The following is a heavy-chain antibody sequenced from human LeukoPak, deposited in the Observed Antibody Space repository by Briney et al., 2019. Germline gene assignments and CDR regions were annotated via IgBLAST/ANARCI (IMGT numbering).Heavy chain of an antibody. V-gene: IGHV1-69*06. Sequence: SVKVSCKASGGTFSSYAISWVRQAPGQGLEWMGGIIPIFGTANYAQKFQGRVTITADKSTSTAYMELSSLRSEDTAVYYCASQYPYILDGMDVWGKGATVTVSS. J-gene: IGHJ6*04. CDR2: IIPIFGTA. CDR1: GGTFSSYA. CDR3: ASQYPYILDGMDV. D-gene: IGHD2-2*01.